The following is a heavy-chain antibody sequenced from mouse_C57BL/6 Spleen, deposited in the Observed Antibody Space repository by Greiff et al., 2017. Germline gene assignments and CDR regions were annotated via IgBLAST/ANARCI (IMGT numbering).Heavy chain of an antibody. V-gene: IGHV1-26*01. CDR3: ARGGNLLWSPWFAY. J-gene: IGHJ3*01. Sequence: EVQLQQSGPELVKPGASVKISCKASGYTFTDYYMNWVKQSHGKSLEWIGDINPNNGGTSYNQKFKGKATLTVEKSSSTAYMELRSLTSEDSSVYYCARGGNLLWSPWFAYWGQGTLGTVSA. CDR2: INPNNGGT. D-gene: IGHD2-1*01. CDR1: GYTFTDYY.